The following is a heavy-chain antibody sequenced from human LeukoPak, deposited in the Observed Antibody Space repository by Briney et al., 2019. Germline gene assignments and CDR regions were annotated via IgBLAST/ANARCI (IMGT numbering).Heavy chain of an antibody. CDR1: GYSFTSYW. CDR2: IYPGDSDT. D-gene: IGHD3-10*01. Sequence: GESLKISCKGSGYSFTSYWIGWVHQMPGKGLEWMGIIYPGDSDTRYSPSFQDQVTISADKSISTAYLQWSSLKASDTAMYYCARSSVLWFGELLPIYFDYWGQGTLVTVSS. J-gene: IGHJ4*02. CDR3: ARSSVLWFGELLPIYFDY. V-gene: IGHV5-51*07.